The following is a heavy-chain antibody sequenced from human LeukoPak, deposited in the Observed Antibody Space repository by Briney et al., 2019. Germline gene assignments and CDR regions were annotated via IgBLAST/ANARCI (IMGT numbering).Heavy chain of an antibody. CDR3: ARGRSITLLRGVAMSDGFDI. V-gene: IGHV3-21*06. CDR2: TDTSGRYV. D-gene: IGHD3-10*01. CDR1: GFTFSNYG. Sequence: GGSLRLSCAASGFTFSNYGMSWVRQAPGKGLEWVSFTDTSGRYVYYGDSVKGRFTISGDNAKNLLFLQMNGLRAEDTALYYCARGRSITLLRGVAMSDGFDIWGQGAMVAVSS. J-gene: IGHJ3*02.